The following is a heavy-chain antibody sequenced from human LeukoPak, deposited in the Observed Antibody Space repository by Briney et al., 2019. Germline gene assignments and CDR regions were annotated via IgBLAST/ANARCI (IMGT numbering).Heavy chain of an antibody. J-gene: IGHJ4*02. CDR1: GGSISSSSHY. D-gene: IGHD3-3*01. V-gene: IGHV4-39*07. CDR3: ARDGGGRLEYFFDY. Sequence: SETLSLTCTVSGGSISSSSHYWGRIRQPPGKGLEWIVSIYYSGSTYYNPSLKSRVTVSVDTSKNQFSLKLSSVTAADTAVYFCARDGGGRLEYFFDYWGQGTLVTVSS. CDR2: IYYSGST.